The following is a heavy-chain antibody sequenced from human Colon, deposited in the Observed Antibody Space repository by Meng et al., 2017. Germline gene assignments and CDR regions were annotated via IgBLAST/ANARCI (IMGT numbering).Heavy chain of an antibody. V-gene: IGHV4-59*01. D-gene: IGHD6-19*01. CDR3: ARGIAVADNWFDP. J-gene: IGHJ5*02. CDR2: ISYSGST. Sequence: HVQLQGSGPGLVKPSETLSLTCTVSGGSISSYYWSWIRQPPGKGLEWIGYISYSGSTNYNPSLKSRVTISVDTSKNRFSLRLSSVTAADTAVYYCARGIAVADNWFDPWGQGTLVTVSS. CDR1: GGSISSYY.